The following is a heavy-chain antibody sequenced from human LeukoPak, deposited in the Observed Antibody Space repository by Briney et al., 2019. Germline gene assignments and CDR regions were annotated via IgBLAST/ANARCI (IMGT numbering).Heavy chain of an antibody. Sequence: GGSLRLSCAASGFTFSSYGVHWVRQAPGKGLEWVAFIRYNGSNKYYADSVKGRFTISRDNSKNTLYLQMNSLRAEDTAVYYCAKWYYYDSSGYSASFPIDYWGQGTLVTVSS. CDR3: AKWYYYDSSGYSASFPIDY. V-gene: IGHV3-30*02. CDR1: GFTFSSYG. J-gene: IGHJ4*02. CDR2: IRYNGSNK. D-gene: IGHD3-22*01.